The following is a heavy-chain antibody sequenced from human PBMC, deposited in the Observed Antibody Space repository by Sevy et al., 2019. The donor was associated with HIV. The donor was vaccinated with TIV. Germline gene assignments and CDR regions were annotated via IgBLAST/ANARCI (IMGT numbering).Heavy chain of an antibody. Sequence: GGSPRLSCAASGFTFSNAWMSWVRQAPGKGLEWVGRIKSKTDGGTTDYAAPVKGRFTISRDDSKNTLYLQMNSLKTEDTAVYYCTTDATVVVPAAIRDYWGQGTLVTVSS. V-gene: IGHV3-15*01. CDR3: TTDATVVVPAAIRDY. D-gene: IGHD2-2*02. J-gene: IGHJ4*02. CDR1: GFTFSNAW. CDR2: IKSKTDGGTT.